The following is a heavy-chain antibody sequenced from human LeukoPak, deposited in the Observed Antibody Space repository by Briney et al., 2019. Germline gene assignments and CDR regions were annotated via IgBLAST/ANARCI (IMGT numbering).Heavy chain of an antibody. CDR3: ARASISTCFDY. Sequence: ASVKVSCKASGYTFTSYYMHWVRQAPGQGLEWMGIINPSGGSTSYAQKFQGRVAMTRDTSTSTVYMELSSLRSEDTAVYYCARASISTCFDYWGQGTLVTVSS. D-gene: IGHD2/OR15-2a*01. V-gene: IGHV1-46*01. J-gene: IGHJ4*02. CDR1: GYTFTSYY. CDR2: INPSGGST.